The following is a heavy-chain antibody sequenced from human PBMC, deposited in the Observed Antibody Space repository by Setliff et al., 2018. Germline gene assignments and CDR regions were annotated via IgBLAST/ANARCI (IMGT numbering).Heavy chain of an antibody. D-gene: IGHD3-9*01. CDR3: ARHALSFDSAWDV. CDR2: IHYSGRI. J-gene: IGHJ6*04. Sequence: SETLSLTCSVSGGSINRDYWSWIRQPPGKGLEWIGYIHYSGRIKYNPALKSRVTISLDTSKNQFSLNLNSATAADTAVYYCARHALSFDSAWDVWGKGTTVTVSS. CDR1: GGSINRDY. V-gene: IGHV4-59*08.